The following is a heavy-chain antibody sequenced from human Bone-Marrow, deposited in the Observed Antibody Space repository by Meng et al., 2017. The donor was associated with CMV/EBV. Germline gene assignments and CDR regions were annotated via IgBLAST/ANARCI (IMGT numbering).Heavy chain of an antibody. CDR3: AREIRGKGSTLDI. J-gene: IGHJ6*02. CDR1: GGTFSSYA. Sequence: ASVKVSCKASGGTFSSYAISWVRQAPGQGLEWMGGINPNSGGTNYAQKFQGRVTMTRDTSISTAYMELSRLRSDDTAVYYCAREIRGKGSTLDIWGQGTTVTVSS. V-gene: IGHV1-2*02. CDR2: INPNSGGT. D-gene: IGHD2/OR15-2a*01.